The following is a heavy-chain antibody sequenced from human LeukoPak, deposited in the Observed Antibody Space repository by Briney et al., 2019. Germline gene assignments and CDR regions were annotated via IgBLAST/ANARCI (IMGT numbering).Heavy chain of an antibody. CDR3: ARHPLGSSGWYTVFDY. V-gene: IGHV4-39*01. J-gene: IGHJ4*02. Sequence: SETLSLTCTVSGGSISSYYWGWIRQPPGKGLEWIGSIYYSGSTYYNPSLKSRVTISVDTSKNQFSLKLSSVTAADTAVYYCARHPLGSSGWYTVFDYWGQGTLVTVSS. CDR1: GGSISSYY. CDR2: IYYSGST. D-gene: IGHD6-19*01.